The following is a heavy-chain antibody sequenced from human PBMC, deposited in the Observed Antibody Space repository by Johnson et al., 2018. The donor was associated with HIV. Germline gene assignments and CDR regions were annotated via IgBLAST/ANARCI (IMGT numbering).Heavy chain of an antibody. Sequence: VQLVESGGGVVQPGGSLRLSCAASGFTVSSNYMSCVRQAPGKGLVWVSRINSDGSSTSYADSVKGRFTISRDNAKNTLYLQMNSLRAEDTAVYCCAKGGQWELLAAFDIWGQGTMVTVSS. CDR2: INSDGSST. CDR3: AKGGQWELLAAFDI. CDR1: GFTVSSNY. J-gene: IGHJ3*02. V-gene: IGHV3-74*02. D-gene: IGHD1-26*01.